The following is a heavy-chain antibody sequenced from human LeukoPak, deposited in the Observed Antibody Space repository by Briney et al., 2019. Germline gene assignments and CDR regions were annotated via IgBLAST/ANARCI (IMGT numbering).Heavy chain of an antibody. V-gene: IGHV4-30-4*01. CDR1: GGSISSGDYY. CDR3: ARVRTPLGASPGDYYYYGMDV. Sequence: SQTLSLTYTVSGGSISSGDYYWSWIRQPPGKGLEWIGYIYYSGSTYYNPSLKSRVTISVDTSKNQFSLKLSSVTAADTAVYYCARVRTPLGASPGDYYYYGMDVWGQGTTVTVSS. CDR2: IYYSGST. J-gene: IGHJ6*02. D-gene: IGHD3-10*01.